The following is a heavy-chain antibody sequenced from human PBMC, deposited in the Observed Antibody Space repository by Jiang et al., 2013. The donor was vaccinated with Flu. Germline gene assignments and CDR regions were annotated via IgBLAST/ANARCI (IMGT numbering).Heavy chain of an antibody. J-gene: IGHJ4*02. V-gene: IGHV2-5*02. Sequence: YWDDDKRYSPSLKSRLTITKDTSKNQVVLTMTNMDPVDTATYYCAHNLEHHFDYWGQGTLVTVSS. CDR3: AHNLEHHFDY. CDR2: YWDDDK.